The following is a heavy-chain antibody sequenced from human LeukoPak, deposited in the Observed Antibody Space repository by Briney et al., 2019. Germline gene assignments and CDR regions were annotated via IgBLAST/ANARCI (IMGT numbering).Heavy chain of an antibody. CDR1: GGSISSGDYY. V-gene: IGHV4-30-4*01. CDR2: IYYSGST. Sequence: SQTLSLTCTVSGGSISSGDYYWSWIRQPPGKGLEWIGYIYYSGSTYYNPSLKSRVTISVDKSKNQFSLKLSSVTAADTAVYYCARVLYKAVAGLYYYYGMDVWGQGTTVTVSS. CDR3: ARVLYKAVAGLYYYYGMDV. D-gene: IGHD6-19*01. J-gene: IGHJ6*02.